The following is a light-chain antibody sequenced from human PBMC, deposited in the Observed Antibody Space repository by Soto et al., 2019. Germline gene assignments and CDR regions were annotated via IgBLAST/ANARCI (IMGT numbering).Light chain of an antibody. J-gene: IGKJ4*01. CDR1: QRISTY. CDR3: QQSYSPSFT. Sequence: DIQVTQSPSLLSASVGDRVIITCRASQRISTYLAWYQQKPGKAPKLLIYAASNLQSGVPSRFSGSGSGTDFTLIISSLQPEDIAIYYCQQSYSPSFTFGRGTKVDIK. V-gene: IGKV1-9*01. CDR2: AAS.